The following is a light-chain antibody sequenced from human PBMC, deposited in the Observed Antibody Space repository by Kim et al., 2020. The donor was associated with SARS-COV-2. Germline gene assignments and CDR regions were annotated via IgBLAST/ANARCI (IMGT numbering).Light chain of an antibody. CDR3: QQSYNSPPIT. CDR1: QSIISY. CDR2: AAS. J-gene: IGKJ5*01. Sequence: SVADRSPITCRATQSIISYLNWYQQKPGKAPNLLLYAASSLHSGVPSRISGSGSGTDFTLPISSLQPGDFATYYCQQSYNSPPITFGRGTRLEIK. V-gene: IGKV1-39*01.